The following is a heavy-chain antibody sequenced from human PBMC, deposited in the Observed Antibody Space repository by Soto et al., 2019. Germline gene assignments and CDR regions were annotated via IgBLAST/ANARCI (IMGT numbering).Heavy chain of an antibody. CDR2: IDPSDSYT. CDR3: ARRLDLRFTIDY. Sequence: GESLKISCKGSGYSFTSYWISWVRQMPGTGLEWMGRIDPSDSYTNYSPSFQGHVTISADKSISTAYLQWSSLKASETAMYYCARRLDLRFTIDYWGQGTLVTVSS. D-gene: IGHD3-3*01. V-gene: IGHV5-10-1*01. CDR1: GYSFTSYW. J-gene: IGHJ4*02.